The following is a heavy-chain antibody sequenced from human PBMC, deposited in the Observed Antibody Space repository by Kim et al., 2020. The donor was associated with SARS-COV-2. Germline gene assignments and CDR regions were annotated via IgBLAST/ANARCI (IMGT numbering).Heavy chain of an antibody. D-gene: IGHD3-22*01. V-gene: IGHV3-21*01. CDR3: AREYYYDSSGLGPIDY. J-gene: IGHJ4*02. Sequence: SVKGRFTISRDNDKNSLYLQMNSLRAEDTAVYYCAREYYYDSSGLGPIDYWGQGTLVTVSS.